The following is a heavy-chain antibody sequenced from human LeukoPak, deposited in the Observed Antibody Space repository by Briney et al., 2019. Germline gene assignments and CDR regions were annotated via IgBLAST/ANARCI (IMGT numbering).Heavy chain of an antibody. Sequence: ASVKVSCKASGGTFSSYAISWVRQAPGQGLEWMGRIISILGIANYAQKFQGRVTITADKSTSTAYMELSSLRSEDTAVYYCARDPTEYIGLRNWFDPWGQGTLVTVSS. J-gene: IGHJ5*02. CDR1: GGTFSSYA. D-gene: IGHD2/OR15-2a*01. CDR3: ARDPTEYIGLRNWFDP. CDR2: IISILGIA. V-gene: IGHV1-69*04.